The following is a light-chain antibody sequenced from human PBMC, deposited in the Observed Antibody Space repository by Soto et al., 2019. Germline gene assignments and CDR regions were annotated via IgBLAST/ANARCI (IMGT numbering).Light chain of an antibody. CDR1: QSISDP. CDR3: QQYDNWTWT. J-gene: IGKJ1*01. Sequence: EIVITQSPATLSVSPGGRATLSCRASQSISDPLAWYQQKPGQAPRLLIHGASTREPGFPARFSGSGSGTEFTLTISSLQSEDFAVYYCQQYDNWTWTFGQGTKVDIK. CDR2: GAS. V-gene: IGKV3-15*01.